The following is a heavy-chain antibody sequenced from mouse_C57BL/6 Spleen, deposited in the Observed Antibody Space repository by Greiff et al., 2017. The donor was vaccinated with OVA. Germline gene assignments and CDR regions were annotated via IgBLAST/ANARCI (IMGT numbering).Heavy chain of an antibody. Sequence: VQLQQSGAELVRPGTSVKVSCKASGYAFTNYLIEWVKQRPGQGLEWIGVINPGSGGTNYNEKFKGKATLTADKSSSTAYMQLSSLTSEDSAVYFCARSMGNWDDYAMDYWGQGTSVTVSS. J-gene: IGHJ4*01. CDR1: GYAFTNYL. V-gene: IGHV1-54*01. CDR2: INPGSGGT. D-gene: IGHD4-1*01. CDR3: ARSMGNWDDYAMDY.